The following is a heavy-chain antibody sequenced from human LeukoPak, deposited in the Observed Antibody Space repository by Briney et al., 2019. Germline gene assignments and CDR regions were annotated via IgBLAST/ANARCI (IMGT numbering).Heavy chain of an antibody. CDR1: GFTFSSYG. Sequence: GGSLRLSCAASGFTFSSYGMHWVRQAPGKGLEWVAFIRYDGSNKYYADSVKGRFTISRDNSKNTLYLQMNSLRAEDTAVYYCARERGRGYSYGALDYWGQGTLVTVSS. D-gene: IGHD5-18*01. V-gene: IGHV3-30*02. CDR2: IRYDGSNK. J-gene: IGHJ4*02. CDR3: ARERGRGYSYGALDY.